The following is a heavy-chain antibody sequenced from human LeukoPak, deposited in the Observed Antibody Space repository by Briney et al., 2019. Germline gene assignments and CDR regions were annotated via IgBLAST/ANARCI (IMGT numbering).Heavy chain of an antibody. V-gene: IGHV1-18*01. CDR3: ARDYAPPTTVTTSNPFDY. J-gene: IGHJ4*02. Sequence: GASVKVSCKASGYTFTSYGISWVRQAPGQGLEWMGWISAYNGNTNYAQKLQGRVTMTTDTSTSTAYMELRSLRSDDTAVYYCARDYAPPTTVTTSNPFDYWGQGTLVTVSS. CDR2: ISAYNGNT. D-gene: IGHD4-17*01. CDR1: GYTFTSYG.